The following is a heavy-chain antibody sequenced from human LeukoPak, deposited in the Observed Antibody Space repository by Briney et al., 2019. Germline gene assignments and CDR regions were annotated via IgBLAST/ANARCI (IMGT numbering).Heavy chain of an antibody. D-gene: IGHD3-22*01. CDR3: ARGSPDSSGWQYFDY. CDR1: GFTFSSYS. J-gene: IGHJ4*02. CDR2: ISSSSSYI. V-gene: IGHV3-21*04. Sequence: GGSLRLSCAASGFTFSSYSMNWVRQAPGKGLEWVSSISSSSSYIYYADSVKGRFTISRDNSKNTLYLQMNSLRAEDTAVYYCARGSPDSSGWQYFDYWGQGTLVTVSS.